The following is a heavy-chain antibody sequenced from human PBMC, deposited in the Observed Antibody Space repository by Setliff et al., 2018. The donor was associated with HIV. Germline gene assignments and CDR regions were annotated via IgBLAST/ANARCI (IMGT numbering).Heavy chain of an antibody. CDR2: INPGGGST. J-gene: IGHJ4*02. CDR3: ARAYSGRWDFDY. Sequence: ASVKVSCKASGYTFTSYYMHWVRQAPGQGLEWMGIINPGGGSTSYAQKFQGRVTMTSDTSTSTVYMELSSPKSEDTAVYYCARAYSGRWDFDYWGQGTLVTVSS. CDR1: GYTFTSYY. V-gene: IGHV1-46*01. D-gene: IGHD6-13*01.